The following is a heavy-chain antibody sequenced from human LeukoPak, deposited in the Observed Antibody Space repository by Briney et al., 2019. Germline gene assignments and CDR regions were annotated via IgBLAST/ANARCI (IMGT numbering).Heavy chain of an antibody. V-gene: IGHV4-39*01. CDR1: GGSISSSSYY. CDR2: IYYSGST. J-gene: IGHJ4*02. D-gene: IGHD1-26*01. Sequence: SETLSLTCTVSGGSISSSSYYWGWIRQPPGKGLEWIGSIYYSGSTYYNPSLKSRVTISVDTSKNQFSLKLSSVTAADTAVYYCARLWELLRYFDYWGQGTMVTVSS. CDR3: ARLWELLRYFDY.